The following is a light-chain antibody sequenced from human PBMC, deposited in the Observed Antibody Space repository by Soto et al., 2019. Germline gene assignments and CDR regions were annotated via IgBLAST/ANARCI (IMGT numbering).Light chain of an antibody. J-gene: IGKJ2*01. V-gene: IGKV4-1*01. CDR2: WAS. Sequence: DIVMTQSPDSLAVSLGERATINCKSSQSILYSSNNKNYLGWFQHKPGQPPKLLISWASTRESGVPDRFSGRGSETDFTLTIGSLKGEDVGVYYCQQYYSTPRTFGQGTKLEIK. CDR1: QSILYSSNNKNY. CDR3: QQYYSTPRT.